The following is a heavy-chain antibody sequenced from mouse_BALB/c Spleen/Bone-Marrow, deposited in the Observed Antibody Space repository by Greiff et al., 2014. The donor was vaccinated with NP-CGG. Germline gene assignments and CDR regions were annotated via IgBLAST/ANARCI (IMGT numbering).Heavy chain of an antibody. CDR1: RFDFSRYW. Sequence: DVKLQESGGGLVQPGGSLKLSCAASRFDFSRYWMTWVRQAPGKGLEWIGEINPESSTINYTPSLEDKFIISRDNAKNTLYLQMSKVRSEDTALYYCAGNGYYGWIAYWGQGTLVTVSA. CDR3: AGNGYYGWIAY. V-gene: IGHV4-1*02. J-gene: IGHJ3*01. CDR2: INPESSTI. D-gene: IGHD2-3*01.